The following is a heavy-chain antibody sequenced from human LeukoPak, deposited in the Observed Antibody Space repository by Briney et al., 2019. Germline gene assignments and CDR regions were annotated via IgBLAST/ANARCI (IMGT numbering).Heavy chain of an antibody. V-gene: IGHV4-31*03. J-gene: IGHJ3*02. Sequence: SETLSLTCTVSGGSINSGGYYWSWIRQHPGKGLEWIGYIYYSGSTYYNPSLKSRVTISVDTSKNQFSLKLSPVTAADTAVYYCARRRVVVAATDGASGAFDIWGQGTMVTVSS. CDR2: IYYSGST. CDR1: GGSINSGGYY. CDR3: ARRRVVVAATDGASGAFDI. D-gene: IGHD2-15*01.